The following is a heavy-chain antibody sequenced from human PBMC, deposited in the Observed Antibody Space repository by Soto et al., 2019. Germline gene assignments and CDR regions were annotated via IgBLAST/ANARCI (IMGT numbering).Heavy chain of an antibody. V-gene: IGHV4-39*01. J-gene: IGHJ4*02. CDR3: VRRGPGLAKLRRGANYFDS. D-gene: IGHD3-10*01. CDR1: GGSISSNNYH. Sequence: PSETLSLTCSVSGGSISSNNYHWGWIRRPPGKGLEWIGTISFGGSTYYTPSLNSRLTISVDPSKTQFSLRLSSVTASDTAIYYCVRRGPGLAKLRRGANYFDSWGPGTLVTVSS. CDR2: ISFGGST.